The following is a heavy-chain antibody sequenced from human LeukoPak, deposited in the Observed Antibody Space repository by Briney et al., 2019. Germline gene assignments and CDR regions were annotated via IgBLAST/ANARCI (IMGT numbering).Heavy chain of an antibody. V-gene: IGHV3-33*01. J-gene: IGHJ4*02. CDR3: ARLMEVDLASSDH. Sequence: PGGSLRLSCAASGFTFSSYGMHWVRQAPGKGLEWLAVIWYDGSNKYYADSVKGRFTISRDNSKNTLYLQMNSLRAEDTAVYYCARLMEVDLASSDHWGQGTLVTVSS. D-gene: IGHD2-8*01. CDR1: GFTFSSYG. CDR2: IWYDGSNK.